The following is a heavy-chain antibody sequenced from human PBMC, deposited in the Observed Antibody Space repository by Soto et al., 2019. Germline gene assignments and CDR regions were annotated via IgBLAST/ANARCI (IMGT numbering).Heavy chain of an antibody. J-gene: IGHJ5*02. V-gene: IGHV4-34*01. CDR2: INHSGST. CDR1: GGSFSDYY. D-gene: IGHD3-16*01. Sequence: QVQLQQWGAGRLKPSETLSLSCAVYGGSFSDYYWSWIRQPPGKGLEWIGEINHSGSTNYNPSLKSRVTISVDASKNQFSLKLSSVTAADTAVYYCARWGNNFDPWGQGTLVTVSS. CDR3: ARWGNNFDP.